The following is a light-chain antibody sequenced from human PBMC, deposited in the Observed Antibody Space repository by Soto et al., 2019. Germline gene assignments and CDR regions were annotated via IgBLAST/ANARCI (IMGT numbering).Light chain of an antibody. Sequence: EIVMTQSPATLSVSPGERATLSCRASQSVSGNLAWYQQKPGQAPRLLIYGASTSATGIPARFSGSGSGTEFTLTISSLQSEYFAVYYCQQYNNWPPAFGQGTKVEIK. CDR3: QQYNNWPPA. J-gene: IGKJ1*01. CDR2: GAS. V-gene: IGKV3-15*01. CDR1: QSVSGN.